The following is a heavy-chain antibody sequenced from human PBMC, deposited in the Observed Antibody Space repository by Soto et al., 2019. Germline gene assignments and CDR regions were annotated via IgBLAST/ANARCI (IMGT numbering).Heavy chain of an antibody. CDR3: ARDNIQNYATSAASSRLHP. CDR1: RFSICDYF. Sequence: ASVKVSCKASRFSICDYFMHWVRQAPGQGLEWPGIINPSGDRRNYAQEFHGRVTITRDTSTSTVYMDLSSLRYEDTAVYYCARDNIQNYATSAASSRLHPWGQGTPVT. D-gene: IGHD2-15*01. J-gene: IGHJ5*02. CDR2: INPSGDRR. V-gene: IGHV1-46*01.